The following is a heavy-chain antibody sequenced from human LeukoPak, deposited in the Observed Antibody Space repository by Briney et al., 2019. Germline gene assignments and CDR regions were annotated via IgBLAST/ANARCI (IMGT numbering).Heavy chain of an antibody. CDR2: ISASGGGT. Sequence: QAGGSLRLSCAASEFIFSSYGMSWVRQAPGKGLEWVSAISASGGGTYYADSVKGRFTISRDNSRNTLYLQMNSLKAEDTAIYYCAKEATPGALLYGPFDYWGQGTLVTVSS. CDR1: EFIFSSYG. J-gene: IGHJ4*02. CDR3: AKEATPGALLYGPFDY. D-gene: IGHD2/OR15-2a*01. V-gene: IGHV3-23*01.